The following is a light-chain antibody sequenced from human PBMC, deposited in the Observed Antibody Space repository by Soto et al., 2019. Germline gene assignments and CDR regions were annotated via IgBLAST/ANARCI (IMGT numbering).Light chain of an antibody. CDR3: QQHNTYPIT. J-gene: IGKJ5*01. CDR1: QSINSW. CDR2: KAS. Sequence: DIQMTQSPSTLSASVGDRVTITCRASQSINSWLAWYQKKPGKAPKLLIHKASSLESGVPSRFSGSGSGTEFTLTISSLQPDDFATYYCQQHNTYPITFGQGTRLEI. V-gene: IGKV1-5*03.